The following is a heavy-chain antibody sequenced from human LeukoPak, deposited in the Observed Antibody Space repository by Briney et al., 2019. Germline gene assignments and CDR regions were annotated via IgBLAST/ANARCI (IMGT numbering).Heavy chain of an antibody. D-gene: IGHD3-16*01. CDR2: ISGDGGST. CDR3: AKEGGSLRVWGYYYYYGMDV. Sequence: PGGSLRLSCAASGFTFDDYAMHWVRQAPGKGLEWVSLISGDGGSTYYADSVKGRFTISRDNSKNSLYLQMNSLRTEDTALYYCAKEGGSLRVWGYYYYYGMDVWGQGTTVAVSS. V-gene: IGHV3-43*02. CDR1: GFTFDDYA. J-gene: IGHJ6*02.